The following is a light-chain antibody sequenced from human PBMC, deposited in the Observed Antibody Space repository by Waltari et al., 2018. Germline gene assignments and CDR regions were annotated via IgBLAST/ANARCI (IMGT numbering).Light chain of an antibody. Sequence: EIVLTQSPGTLSLSPGERGTLACRASQSVGRSLCWYPPKHGQAPRPLSYAASTRATGTADRFSGGGSGTDFSLSISRLEAEDVAVYDCEMYVRVPVTFGQGTKVEI. V-gene: IGKV3-20*01. CDR3: EMYVRVPVT. J-gene: IGKJ1*01. CDR2: AAS. CDR1: QSVGRS.